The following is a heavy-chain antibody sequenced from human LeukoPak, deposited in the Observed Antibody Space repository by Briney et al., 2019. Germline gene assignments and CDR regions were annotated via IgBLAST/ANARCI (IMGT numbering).Heavy chain of an antibody. CDR1: GFTFSSYA. CDR2: ISGSGGST. J-gene: IGHJ5*02. V-gene: IGHV3-23*01. Sequence: GGSLRLSCAASGFTFSSYAMSWVRQAPGKGLEWVSAISGSGGSTYYADSVKGRFTISRDNSKNTLYLQMNSLRAEDTAVYYCTTGYDFWSAYPFDPWGQGTLVTVSS. D-gene: IGHD3-3*01. CDR3: TTGYDFWSAYPFDP.